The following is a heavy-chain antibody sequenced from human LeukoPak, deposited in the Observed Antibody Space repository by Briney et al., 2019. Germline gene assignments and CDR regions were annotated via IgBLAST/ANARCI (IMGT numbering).Heavy chain of an antibody. CDR1: GGSISSSSYY. V-gene: IGHV4-39*01. CDR2: IYYSGST. D-gene: IGHD3-22*01. Sequence: SETLPLTCTVSGGSISSSSYYWGWIRQPPGKGLEWIGSIYYSGSTYYNPSLKSRVTMSLDTSKNQFSLNLSSVTAADTAVYYCARHSFGHDSSPDYWGQGTLVTVSS. J-gene: IGHJ4*02. CDR3: ARHSFGHDSSPDY.